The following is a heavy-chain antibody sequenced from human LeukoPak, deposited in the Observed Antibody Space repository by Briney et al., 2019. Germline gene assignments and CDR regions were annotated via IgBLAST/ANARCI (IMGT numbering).Heavy chain of an antibody. CDR3: ANPNFSSTRCYTGGGGYFDY. J-gene: IGHJ4*02. D-gene: IGHD2-2*02. Sequence: GGSLRLSCAASGFTFSSYGMHWVRQAPGKGLEWVAFIRYDGSNKYYADSVKGRFTISRDNSKNTLYLQMNSLRAEDTAVYYCANPNFSSTRCYTGGGGYFDYWGQGTLVTVSS. V-gene: IGHV3-30*02. CDR1: GFTFSSYG. CDR2: IRYDGSNK.